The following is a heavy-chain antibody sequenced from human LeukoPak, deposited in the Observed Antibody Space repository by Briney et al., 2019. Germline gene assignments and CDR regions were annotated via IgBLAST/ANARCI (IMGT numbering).Heavy chain of an antibody. CDR2: IIPILGIA. CDR3: ARDSIAVAGSGRSWFDP. V-gene: IGHV1-69*04. Sequence: SVKVSCEASGGTFSSYAISWVRQAPGQGLEWMGRIIPILGIANYAQKFQGRVTITADKSTSTAYMELSSLRSEDTAVYYCARDSIAVAGSGRSWFDPWGQGTLVTVSS. CDR1: GGTFSSYA. D-gene: IGHD6-19*01. J-gene: IGHJ5*02.